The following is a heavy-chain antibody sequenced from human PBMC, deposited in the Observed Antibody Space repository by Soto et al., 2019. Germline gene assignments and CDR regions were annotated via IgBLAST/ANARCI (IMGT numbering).Heavy chain of an antibody. V-gene: IGHV4-34*01. CDR1: GDSLRGQS. CDR2: LDQSGGT. CDR3: AREDSYGWSGESLDV. Sequence: QVQLQQWGAGLLKASETLSLTCAVVGDSLRGQSWNWIRQSPGKGLAWLGELDQSGGTNYNPSLKCRAIISDDTSKNQFSLTLTSVTAADTAVYYCAREDSYGWSGESLDVWGQGTTVTVSS. J-gene: IGHJ6*02. D-gene: IGHD6-19*01.